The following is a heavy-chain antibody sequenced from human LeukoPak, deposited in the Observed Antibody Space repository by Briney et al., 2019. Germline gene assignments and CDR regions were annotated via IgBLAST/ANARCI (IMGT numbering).Heavy chain of an antibody. Sequence: SETLSVTCAVSGESFSGYYWSWFRQPPGKGLEWIGEINHSGSTNYNPSLTSRATISVDASKNQFYLRMTSVIAADTAIYYCAKGRWEVPDYWGQGTLVFVSS. CDR3: AKGRWEVPDY. J-gene: IGHJ4*02. V-gene: IGHV4-34*01. CDR1: GESFSGYY. D-gene: IGHD1-26*01. CDR2: INHSGST.